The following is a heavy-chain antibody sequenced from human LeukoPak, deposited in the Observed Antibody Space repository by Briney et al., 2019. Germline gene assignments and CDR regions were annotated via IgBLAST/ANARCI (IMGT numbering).Heavy chain of an antibody. CDR3: ARDRFDYYDSSGRFDY. CDR1: GFTFSDYY. Sequence: GGSLRLSCAASGFTFSDYYMSWIRQAPGKGLEWVSYISSSGSTIYYADSVKGRFTISRDNAKNSLYLRMNSLRAEDTAVYYCARDRFDYYDSSGRFDYWGQGTLVTVSS. J-gene: IGHJ4*02. D-gene: IGHD3-22*01. CDR2: ISSSGSTI. V-gene: IGHV3-11*04.